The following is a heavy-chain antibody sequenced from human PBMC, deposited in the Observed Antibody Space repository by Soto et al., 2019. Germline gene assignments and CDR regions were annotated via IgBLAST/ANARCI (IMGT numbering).Heavy chain of an antibody. Sequence: QIQLEQSRPELRKPGASVKVSCKASGYIFSNFGISWVRQAPGQGLEWMGWISGYNDNTNYAQKFQDRLRMTTDISTGTAYMELTTLRSEDTAVYYCAKDASSWFYYFYGMDVGGQGTTVTVS. V-gene: IGHV1-18*01. CDR3: AKDASSWFYYFYGMDV. J-gene: IGHJ6*02. D-gene: IGHD2-2*01. CDR1: GYIFSNFG. CDR2: ISGYNDNT.